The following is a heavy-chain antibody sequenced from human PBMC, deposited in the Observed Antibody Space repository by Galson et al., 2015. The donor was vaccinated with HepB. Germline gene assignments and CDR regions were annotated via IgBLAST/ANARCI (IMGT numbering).Heavy chain of an antibody. Sequence: SETLSLTCTVSGGSISSSSYYWGWIRQPPGKGLEWIGSIYYSGSTYYNPSLKSRVTISVDTSKNQFSLKLSSVTAADTAVYYCARLGGYYDSSGSGDYYYYGMDVWGQGTTVTVSS. D-gene: IGHD3-22*01. CDR2: IYYSGST. V-gene: IGHV4-39*01. J-gene: IGHJ6*02. CDR1: GGSISSSSYY. CDR3: ARLGGYYDSSGSGDYYYYGMDV.